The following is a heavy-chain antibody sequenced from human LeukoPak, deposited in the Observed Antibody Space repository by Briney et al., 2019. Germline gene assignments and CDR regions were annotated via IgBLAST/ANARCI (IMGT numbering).Heavy chain of an antibody. Sequence: SETLSLTCIVSGDSITSDYWSWIRQSPGKGLEWIGDINYSGNSEYNPSLKSRVTISVDRSKKQVSLKMTSVTAADTAVYYCARLDCISNTCYNYWALGALVTVSS. CDR3: ARLDCISNTCYNY. CDR2: INYSGNS. D-gene: IGHD2-21*01. V-gene: IGHV4-59*08. CDR1: GDSITSDY. J-gene: IGHJ4*02.